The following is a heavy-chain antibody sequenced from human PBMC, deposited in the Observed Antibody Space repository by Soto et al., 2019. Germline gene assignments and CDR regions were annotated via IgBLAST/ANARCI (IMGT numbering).Heavy chain of an antibody. Sequence: QLQLQESGPGLVKPSQTLSLTCTISGAAISSGGYYWTWIRQGPGKGLEWIGSASYTGNTYYIPSLKRRVTMPVDTSTNPFSLRLTSVTAADTAVYYCARAGYYDSSGSLRAPFDPWGQGALVIVSS. CDR2: ASYTGNT. J-gene: IGHJ5*02. D-gene: IGHD3-22*01. V-gene: IGHV4-31*03. CDR1: GAAISSGGYY. CDR3: ARAGYYDSSGSLRAPFDP.